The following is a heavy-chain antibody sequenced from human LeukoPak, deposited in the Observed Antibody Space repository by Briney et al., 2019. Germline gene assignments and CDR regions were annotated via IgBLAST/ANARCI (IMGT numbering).Heavy chain of an antibody. CDR3: ARRFMVRGRLDY. D-gene: IGHD3-10*01. J-gene: IGHJ4*02. CDR2: ISSSSSYI. Sequence: GGSLRLSCAASGFTFISYSMNWVRQAPGKGLEWVSSISSSSSYIYYADSVKGRFTISRDNAKNSLYLQMNSLRAEDTAVYYCARRFMVRGRLDYWGQGTLVTVSS. V-gene: IGHV3-21*01. CDR1: GFTFISYS.